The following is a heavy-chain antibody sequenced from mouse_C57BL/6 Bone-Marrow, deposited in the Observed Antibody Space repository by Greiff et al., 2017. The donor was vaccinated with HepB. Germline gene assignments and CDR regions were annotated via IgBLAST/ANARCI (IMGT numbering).Heavy chain of an antibody. D-gene: IGHD1-1*02. Sequence: QVHVKQSGAELARPGASVKLSCKASGYTFTSYGISWVKQRTGQGLEWIGEIYPRSGNTYYNEKFKGKATLTADKSSSTAYMELRSLTSEDSAVYFCARPPYYRGFAYWGQGTLVTVSA. J-gene: IGHJ3*01. CDR3: ARPPYYRGFAY. CDR2: IYPRSGNT. CDR1: GYTFTSYG. V-gene: IGHV1-81*01.